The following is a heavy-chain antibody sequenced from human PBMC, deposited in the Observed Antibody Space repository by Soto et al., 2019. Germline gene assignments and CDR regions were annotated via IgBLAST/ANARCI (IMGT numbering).Heavy chain of an antibody. CDR3: ARFLFRTDYYGSGSYYNGDYFEY. D-gene: IGHD3-10*01. J-gene: IGHJ4*02. CDR2: IYYSGST. CDR1: GGSISSYY. V-gene: IGHV4-59*01. Sequence: SETLSLTCTVSGGSISSYYWSWIRQPPGKGLEWIGYIYYSGSTNYNPSLKSRVTISVDTSKNQFSLKLSSVTAADTAVYYCARFLFRTDYYGSGSYYNGDYFEYWGQESMVTVSS.